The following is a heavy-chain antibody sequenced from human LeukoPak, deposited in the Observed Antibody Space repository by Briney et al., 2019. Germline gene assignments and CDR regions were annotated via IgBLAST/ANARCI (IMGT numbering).Heavy chain of an antibody. Sequence: SETLSLTCAVYGGSFSGYCWSWIRQPPGKGLEWIGEINHSGSTNYNPSLKGRVTISVDTSKNQFSLKLSSVTAADTAVYYCASDLVAHDYWGQGNLVTVSS. CDR3: ASDLVAHDY. CDR1: GGSFSGYC. J-gene: IGHJ4*02. V-gene: IGHV4-34*01. CDR2: INHSGST. D-gene: IGHD2-15*01.